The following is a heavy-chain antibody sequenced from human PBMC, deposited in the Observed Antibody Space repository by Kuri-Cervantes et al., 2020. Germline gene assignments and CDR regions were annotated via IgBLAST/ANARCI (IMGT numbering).Heavy chain of an antibody. CDR3: ARAGYSSSWKSGYNWFDP. CDR2: ISSSGSTI. V-gene: IGHV3-11*01. Sequence: GGSLRLSCAASGFTFSDYYMSWIRQAPGKGLEWVSYISSSGSTIYYADSVKGRFTISRGNAKNSLYLQMNSLRAEDTAVYYCARAGYSSSWKSGYNWFDPWGQGTLVTVSS. CDR1: GFTFSDYY. D-gene: IGHD6-13*01. J-gene: IGHJ5*02.